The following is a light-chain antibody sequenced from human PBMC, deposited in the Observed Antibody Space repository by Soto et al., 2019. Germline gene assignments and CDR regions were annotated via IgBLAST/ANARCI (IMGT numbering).Light chain of an antibody. V-gene: IGKV1-33*01. CDR3: QQYDNLPRT. CDR1: QDISNY. J-gene: IGKJ4*01. CDR2: DAS. Sequence: DIQMTQSPSSLSASVGDRVTITYQASQDISNYLNWYQQKPGKAPKLLIYDASNLETGVPSRFSGSGSGTDFTLTISSLQPEDIATYYCQQYDNLPRTFGGGTKVEIK.